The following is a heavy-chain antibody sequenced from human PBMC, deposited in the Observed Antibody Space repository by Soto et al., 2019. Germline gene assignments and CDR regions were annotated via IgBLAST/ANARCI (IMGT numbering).Heavy chain of an antibody. CDR3: AIGHAGILATH. Sequence: QVQLQQWGAGLLKPSETLSLTCAVNGGSLTGYYWSWIRQPPGKGLEWIGEIKDGGSTNYSPSLRSGVIIPVDTHKNQLSMGVDSVTDAVTAVYLCAIGHAGILATHWDQGTLVTDS. D-gene: IGHD5-12*01. J-gene: IGHJ4*02. V-gene: IGHV4-34*01. CDR1: GGSLTGYY. CDR2: IKDGGST.